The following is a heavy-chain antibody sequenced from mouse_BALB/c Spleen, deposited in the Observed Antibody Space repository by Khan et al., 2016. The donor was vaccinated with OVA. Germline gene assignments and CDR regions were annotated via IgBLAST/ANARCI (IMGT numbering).Heavy chain of an antibody. V-gene: IGHV5-12-2*01. CDR1: GFTFSSYT. Sequence: EVELVESGGGLVQPGGSLKLSCAASGFTFSSYTMSWVRQTPEKRLEWVAYISNGGGSTYYPDTVKGRFTISRDNAKNTLYLQMSSLKSEDTAMYYCARHDYGGQGTLVTVSA. CDR3: ARHDY. CDR2: ISNGGGST. J-gene: IGHJ3*01.